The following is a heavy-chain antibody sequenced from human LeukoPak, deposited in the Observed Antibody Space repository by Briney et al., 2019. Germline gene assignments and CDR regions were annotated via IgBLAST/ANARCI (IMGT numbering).Heavy chain of an antibody. CDR2: IIPIFGTA. CDR3: ARGGPQDCSSTSCYRAFSY. CDR1: GGTFSSYA. J-gene: IGHJ4*02. V-gene: IGHV1-69*05. Sequence: SVKVSCKASGGTFSSYAISWVRQAPGQGLEWMGGIIPIFGTANYAQKFQGRVTITTDESTSTAYMELSSLRSEDTAVYYCARGGPQDCSSTSCYRAFSYWGQGTLVTVSS. D-gene: IGHD2-2*01.